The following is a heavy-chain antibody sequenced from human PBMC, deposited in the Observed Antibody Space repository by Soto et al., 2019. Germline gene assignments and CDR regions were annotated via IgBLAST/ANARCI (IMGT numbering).Heavy chain of an antibody. Sequence: GGSLRLSCAASGFTFSSYAMHWVRQAPGKGLEWVAVISYDGSNKYYADSVKGRFTISRGNSKNTLYLQMNSLRAEDTAVYYCARDTEPTTAMAQPYYYGMDVWGQGTTVTVSS. CDR1: GFTFSSYA. V-gene: IGHV3-30-3*01. D-gene: IGHD5-18*01. CDR2: ISYDGSNK. J-gene: IGHJ6*02. CDR3: ARDTEPTTAMAQPYYYGMDV.